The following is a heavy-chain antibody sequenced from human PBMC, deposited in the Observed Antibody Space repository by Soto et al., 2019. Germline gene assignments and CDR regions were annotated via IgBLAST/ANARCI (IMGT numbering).Heavy chain of an antibody. CDR1: AFTFSTYA. Sequence: EVQLLESGGGLVQPGGSLRLSCADSAFTFSTYAVTWVRQAPGKGLEWVSSISGNGFSTYYADSVKGRFTISRDNFKNMLHLQMNSLRAEDTAIYYCAKGVTAELGAVDFWGQGTLLTVSS. CDR2: ISGNGFST. V-gene: IGHV3-23*01. D-gene: IGHD3-10*01. J-gene: IGHJ4*02. CDR3: AKGVTAELGAVDF.